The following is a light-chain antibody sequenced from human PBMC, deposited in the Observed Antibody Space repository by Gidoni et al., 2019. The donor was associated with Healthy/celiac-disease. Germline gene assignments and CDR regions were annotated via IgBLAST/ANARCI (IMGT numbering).Light chain of an antibody. CDR3: SSYTSSSNYV. J-gene: IGLJ1*01. Sequence: QSALTQPASVSGSPGQSITISCTGTSRDVGGYNYVPWYQQHPGKAPKLMIYEVSNRPSGVSNRFSGSKSGNTASLTISGLQAEDEADYYCSSYTSSSNYVFGTGTKVTVL. V-gene: IGLV2-14*01. CDR2: EVS. CDR1: SRDVGGYNY.